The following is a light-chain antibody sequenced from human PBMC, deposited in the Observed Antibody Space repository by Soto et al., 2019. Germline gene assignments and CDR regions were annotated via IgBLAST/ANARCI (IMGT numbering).Light chain of an antibody. CDR1: QSISSY. CDR2: AAS. Sequence: DIQMTQSPSSLSASVGDRVTITCRASQSISSYLNWYQQKPGKAPKLLIYAASSLQSGVPSRFSGSGSGTDFTRTISNLQPEDFATYYCQQSYSTPGTFGPGTKVDIK. V-gene: IGKV1-39*01. CDR3: QQSYSTPGT. J-gene: IGKJ3*01.